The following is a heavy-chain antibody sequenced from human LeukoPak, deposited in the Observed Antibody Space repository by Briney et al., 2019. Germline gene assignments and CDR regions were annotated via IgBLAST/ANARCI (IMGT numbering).Heavy chain of an antibody. J-gene: IGHJ4*02. CDR2: ISSSSSYI. V-gene: IGHV3-21*01. Sequence: GGSLRLSCAASGFTFSSYSMNWVRQAPVKGLEWVSSISSSSSYIYYADSVKGRFTISRDNAKNSLYLQMNSLRAEDTAVYYCARDGSTYYYDSSGYPIDYRGQGTLVTVSS. CDR1: GFTFSSYS. CDR3: ARDGSTYYYDSSGYPIDY. D-gene: IGHD3-22*01.